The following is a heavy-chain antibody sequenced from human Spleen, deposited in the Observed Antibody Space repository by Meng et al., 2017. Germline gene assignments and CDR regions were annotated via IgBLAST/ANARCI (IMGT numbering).Heavy chain of an antibody. Sequence: GESLKISCAASGFTFSSYEMSWVRQAPGKGLEWVSYISSSGSTIDYADSVKGRFTISRDNAKNSLYLQMNSLRAEDTAVYYCARDPLCSGGSCYLADGMDVWGQGTTVTVSS. V-gene: IGHV3-48*03. CDR3: ARDPLCSGGSCYLADGMDV. D-gene: IGHD2-15*01. CDR1: GFTFSSYE. CDR2: ISSSGSTI. J-gene: IGHJ6*02.